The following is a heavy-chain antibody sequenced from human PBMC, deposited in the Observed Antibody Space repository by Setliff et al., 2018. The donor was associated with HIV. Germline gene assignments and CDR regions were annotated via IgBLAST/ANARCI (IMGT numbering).Heavy chain of an antibody. D-gene: IGHD2-21*02. CDR2: IYYSGST. J-gene: IGHJ3*02. CDR3: ARLLQGGNYAFDI. CDR1: GGPIRSPNW. V-gene: IGHV4-4*02. Sequence: PSETLSLTCTVSGGPIRSPNWWSWVRQPPGKGLEWIGYIYYSGSTNYNPSLKSRVIISVDTSKMQFSLKLRSVTAADTAMYYCARLLQGGNYAFDIWGQGTMVTVSS.